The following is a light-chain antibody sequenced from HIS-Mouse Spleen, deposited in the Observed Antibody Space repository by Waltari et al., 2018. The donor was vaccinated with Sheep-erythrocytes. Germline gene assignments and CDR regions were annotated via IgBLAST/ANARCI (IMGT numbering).Light chain of an antibody. Sequence: QSALTQPRSVSGSPGQSVTISCTGTSIYVGGYNSVSWYQQHPGKAPKLMIYDVSKRPSGVPDRFSGSKSGNTASLTISGLQAEDEADYYCCSYAGSYNHVFATGTKVTVL. CDR1: SIYVGGYNS. J-gene: IGLJ1*01. CDR2: DVS. V-gene: IGLV2-11*01. CDR3: CSYAGSYNHV.